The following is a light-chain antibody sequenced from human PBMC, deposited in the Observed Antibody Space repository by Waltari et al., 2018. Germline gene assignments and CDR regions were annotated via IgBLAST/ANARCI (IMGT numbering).Light chain of an antibody. V-gene: IGLV2-23*02. CDR1: SSDVGGYNY. CDR3: CSYAGSSTYV. J-gene: IGLJ1*01. Sequence: QSALTQPASVSGSPGQSITISCTGTSSDVGGYNYVPWYQQHPGKAPKLIIYDVSKRPSGVSNRFSGSKSGNTASLTISGLQAEDEADYYCCSYAGSSTYVFGTGTKVTVL. CDR2: DVS.